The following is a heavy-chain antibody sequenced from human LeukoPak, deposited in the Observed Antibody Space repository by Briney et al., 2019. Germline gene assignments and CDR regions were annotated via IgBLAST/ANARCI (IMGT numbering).Heavy chain of an antibody. Sequence: SETLSLTCDVSGGSISSNKWWNWVRQPPGKGLEWIGEIYHSGASNYNPSLKSRVTISVDMSKNHFSLRLRSVTAADTAMYYCARGTLYRGWSYYLDFWGQGSQVTVSS. D-gene: IGHD6-19*01. CDR3: ARGTLYRGWSYYLDF. J-gene: IGHJ4*02. CDR1: GGSISSNKW. V-gene: IGHV4-4*02. CDR2: IYHSGAS.